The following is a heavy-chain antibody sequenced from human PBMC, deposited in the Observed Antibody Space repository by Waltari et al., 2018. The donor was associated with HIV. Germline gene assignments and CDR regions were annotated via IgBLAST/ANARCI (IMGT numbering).Heavy chain of an antibody. V-gene: IGHV4-31*03. CDR2: IYYSGST. Sequence: QVQLQESGPGLVKPSQTLSLTCTVSGGSISSGGYYWSWIRQHPGKGLEWIGYIYYSGSTYYNPSLKSRVTISVDTSKNQFSLKLSSVTAADTAVYYGARENVSSSWYPLNWFDPWGQGTLVTVSS. CDR3: ARENVSSSWYPLNWFDP. D-gene: IGHD6-13*01. CDR1: GGSISSGGYY. J-gene: IGHJ5*02.